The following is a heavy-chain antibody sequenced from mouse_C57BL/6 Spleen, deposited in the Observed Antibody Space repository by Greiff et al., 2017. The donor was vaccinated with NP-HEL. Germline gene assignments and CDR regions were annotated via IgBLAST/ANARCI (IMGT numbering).Heavy chain of an antibody. J-gene: IGHJ2*01. CDR1: GYTFTSYW. Sequence: QVQLQQPGAELVKPGASVKLSCKASGYTFTSYWMHWVKQRPGQGLEWIGMIHPNSGSTNYNEKVKSKATLTVDKSSSTAYMQLCSLTSEDSAVYYCALLHYYGSSYDYWGQGTTLTVSS. CDR3: ALLHYYGSSYDY. D-gene: IGHD1-1*01. CDR2: IHPNSGST. V-gene: IGHV1-64*01.